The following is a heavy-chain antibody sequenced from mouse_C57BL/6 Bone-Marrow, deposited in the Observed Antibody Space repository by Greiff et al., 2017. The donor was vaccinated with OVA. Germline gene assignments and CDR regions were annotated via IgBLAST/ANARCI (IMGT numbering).Heavy chain of an antibody. CDR1: GYTFTSYW. CDR3: ARETAQATWAY. D-gene: IGHD3-2*02. V-gene: IGHV1-69*01. Sequence: QVQLKQPGAELVMPGASVKLSCKASGYTFTSYWMHWVKQRPGQGLEWIGEIDPSDSYTNYNQKFKGKSTLTVDKSSSTAYMQLSSLTSEDSAVYYCARETAQATWAYWGQGTLSLSLQ. J-gene: IGHJ3*01. CDR2: IDPSDSYT.